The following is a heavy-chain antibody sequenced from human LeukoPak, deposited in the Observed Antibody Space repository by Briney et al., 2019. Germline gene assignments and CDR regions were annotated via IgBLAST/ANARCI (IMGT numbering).Heavy chain of an antibody. CDR1: GFTFSSYA. CDR3: AKGYYYGSGSYYPFDV. V-gene: IGHV3-23*01. Sequence: GGSLRLSCAASGFTFSSYAMSWVRQAPGKGLEWVSAISGSGGSTYYADSVKGRFTISGDNSKNTLYLQMNSLRAEDTAVYYCAKGYYYGSGSYYPFDVWGQGTTVTVSS. J-gene: IGHJ6*02. D-gene: IGHD3-10*01. CDR2: ISGSGGST.